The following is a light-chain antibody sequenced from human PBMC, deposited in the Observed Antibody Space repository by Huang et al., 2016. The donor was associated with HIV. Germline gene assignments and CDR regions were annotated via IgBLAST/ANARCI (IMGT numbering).Light chain of an antibody. V-gene: IGKV3-15*01. CDR3: QQYHSYLSWT. Sequence: DIVMTQSPATLSVSPGERVTLSCRASQTIDNKLACYQHKPGQAPRLLISAGFTRVSAIPARFSASGSGTEFTLIINSLQSEDFAVYYCQQYHSYLSWTFGQGTKVEVK. CDR2: AGF. CDR1: QTIDNK. J-gene: IGKJ1*01.